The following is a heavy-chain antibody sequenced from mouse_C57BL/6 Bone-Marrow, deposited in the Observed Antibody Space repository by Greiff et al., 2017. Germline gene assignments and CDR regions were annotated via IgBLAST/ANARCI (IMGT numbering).Heavy chain of an antibody. Sequence: QVQLKQSGPELVKPGASVKISCKASGYAFSSSRMNWVKQRPGKGLEWIGRFYPGDGDTNYNGKFKGKATLTADKSSSTAYMQLSSLTSEDSAVYFCARYGYDRGYYAMDYWGQGTSVTVSS. CDR1: GYAFSSSR. D-gene: IGHD2-2*01. CDR2: FYPGDGDT. J-gene: IGHJ4*01. V-gene: IGHV1-82*01. CDR3: ARYGYDRGYYAMDY.